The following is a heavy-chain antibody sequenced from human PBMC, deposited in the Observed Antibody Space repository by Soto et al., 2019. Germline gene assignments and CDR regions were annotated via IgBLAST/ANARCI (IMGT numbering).Heavy chain of an antibody. CDR1: GFTFSYYW. Sequence: EVPLVESGGGLVRPGGSLRLSCAASGFTFSYYWMHWVRQAPGKGLVWVSRIQSDGSSTTYADFVKGRFIISRDNARNTVGLQMNSVRVEDTAVYYCARGDRGAFDLWGQGTVVTVSS. CDR3: ARGDRGAFDL. V-gene: IGHV3-74*01. CDR2: IQSDGSST. D-gene: IGHD1-26*01. J-gene: IGHJ3*01.